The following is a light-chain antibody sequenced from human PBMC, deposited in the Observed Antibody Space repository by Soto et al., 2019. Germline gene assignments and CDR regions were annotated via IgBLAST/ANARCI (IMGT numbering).Light chain of an antibody. J-gene: IGKJ1*01. CDR2: GAS. CDR3: QQYGNSPET. V-gene: IGKV3-20*01. Sequence: EIVLTQSPGTLSLSPGERATLSCRASQSVSSSYLAWYQQKPGQAPRLLIYGASSRATGIPDRFSGSGSGPDFTLTISRLEPEDFAVYYCQQYGNSPETFGQGTKVEIK. CDR1: QSVSSSY.